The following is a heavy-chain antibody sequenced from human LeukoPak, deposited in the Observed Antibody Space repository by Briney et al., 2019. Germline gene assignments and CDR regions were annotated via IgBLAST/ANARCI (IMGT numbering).Heavy chain of an antibody. CDR1: GGSISSSSYY. CDR3: ARVAAAGNYYFDY. V-gene: IGHV4-39*07. D-gene: IGHD6-13*01. J-gene: IGHJ4*02. Sequence: TPSETLSLTCTVSGGSISSSSYYWGWIRQPPGKGLEWIGSIYSSGSTYYNPSLKSRVTISIDTSKNQFSLKLSSVTAADTAVYFCARVAAAGNYYFDYWGQGTLVTVSS. CDR2: IYSSGST.